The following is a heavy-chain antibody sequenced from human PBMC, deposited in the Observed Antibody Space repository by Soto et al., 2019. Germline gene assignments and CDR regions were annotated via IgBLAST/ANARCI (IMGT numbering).Heavy chain of an antibody. D-gene: IGHD5-12*01. CDR2: IYHSGTT. CDR1: NGSISSLSW. CDR3: ARQFVVGGYDS. V-gene: IGHV4-4*02. J-gene: IGHJ4*02. Sequence: SETLSLTCAVSNGSISSLSWWVWVRQSPGTGLEWIGEIYHSGTTNYNPSLKSRVTISVDTSKNQFSLKLTSVTAADTAVYYCARQFVVGGYDSWGPGTLVTVSS.